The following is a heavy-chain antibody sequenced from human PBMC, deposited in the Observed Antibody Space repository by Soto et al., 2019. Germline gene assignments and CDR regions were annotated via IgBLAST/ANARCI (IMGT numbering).Heavy chain of an antibody. D-gene: IGHD3-10*01. J-gene: IGHJ5*02. V-gene: IGHV1-69*04. CDR1: GGTFSSYT. CDR3: ARDIYYGSGSYSINWFDP. CDR2: IIPILGIA. Sequence: SVKVSCKASGGTFSSYTISWVRQAPGQGLEWMGRIIPILGIANYAQKFQGRVTITADKSTSTAYMELSSLRSEDTAVYYCARDIYYGSGSYSINWFDPWGQGTLVTVSS.